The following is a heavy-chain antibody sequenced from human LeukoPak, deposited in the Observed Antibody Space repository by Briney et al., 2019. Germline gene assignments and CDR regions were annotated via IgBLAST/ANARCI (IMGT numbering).Heavy chain of an antibody. Sequence: ASVKVSCKTSGYTFNYYGISWVRQAPGQGLEWMGWISAYNGNTNYAQNLQGRVTMTTDSPTSTAYMEPRSLRSDDTALYYCARGGYSYGYMGYSDYWGQGTLVTVSS. J-gene: IGHJ4*02. V-gene: IGHV1-18*01. CDR1: GYTFNYYG. CDR2: ISAYNGNT. CDR3: ARGGYSYGYMGYSDY. D-gene: IGHD5-18*01.